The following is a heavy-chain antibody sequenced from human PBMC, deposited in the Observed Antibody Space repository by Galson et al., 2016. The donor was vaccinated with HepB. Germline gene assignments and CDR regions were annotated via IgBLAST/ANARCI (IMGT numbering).Heavy chain of an antibody. J-gene: IGHJ5*02. D-gene: IGHD6-19*01. V-gene: IGHV3-11*01. CDR3: ARMVPLYSGGWYVRGDGWFDP. CDR2: ISGSADSR. CDR1: GFTFSHYF. Sequence: SLRLSCAASGFTFSHYFVSWIRQAPGKGLEWVSYISGSADSRRYADSVKGRSTISRANSTNSLYLQMNNLRAEDTAVYYCARMVPLYSGGWYVRGDGWFDPWGQGTLVTVSS.